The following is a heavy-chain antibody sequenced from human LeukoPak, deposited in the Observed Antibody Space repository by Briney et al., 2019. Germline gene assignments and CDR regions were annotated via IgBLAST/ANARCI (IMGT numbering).Heavy chain of an antibody. CDR1: GFTFSSYS. CDR2: ISSSSSYI. J-gene: IGHJ5*02. Sequence: GRSLRLSCAASGFTFSSYSMNWVRQAPGKGLEWVSSISSSSSYIYYADSVKGRFTISRDNAKNSLYLQMNSLRAEDTAVYYCARDHHYTGIAATWGQGTLVTVSS. D-gene: IGHD6-13*01. V-gene: IGHV3-21*01. CDR3: ARDHHYTGIAAT.